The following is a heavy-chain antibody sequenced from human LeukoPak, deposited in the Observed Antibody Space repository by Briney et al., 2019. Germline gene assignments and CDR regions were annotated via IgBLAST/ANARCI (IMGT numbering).Heavy chain of an antibody. V-gene: IGHV4-59*08. D-gene: IGHD3-3*01. Sequence: SETLSLTCTVSGGSISSYYWSWLRQPPGKGLEWIGYIYYSGSTNYNPSLKSRVTISVDTSKNQFSLKLSSVTAADTAVYYCARRGYYDFWSGNYYFDYWGQGTLVTVSS. CDR1: GGSISSYY. CDR3: ARRGYYDFWSGNYYFDY. J-gene: IGHJ4*02. CDR2: IYYSGST.